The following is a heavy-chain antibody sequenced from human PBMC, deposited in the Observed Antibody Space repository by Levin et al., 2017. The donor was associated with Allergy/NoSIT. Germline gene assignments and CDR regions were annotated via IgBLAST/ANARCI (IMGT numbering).Heavy chain of an antibody. CDR1: GGSFSGYY. J-gene: IGHJ4*02. Sequence: PSETLSLTCAVYGGSFSGYYWSWIRQPPGKGLEWIGEINHSGSTNYNPSLKSRVTISVDTSKNQFSLKLSSVTAADTAVYYCARDRSSALPAAPGVYYFDYWGQGTLVTVSS. D-gene: IGHD2-2*01. CDR3: ARDRSSALPAAPGVYYFDY. V-gene: IGHV4-34*01. CDR2: INHSGST.